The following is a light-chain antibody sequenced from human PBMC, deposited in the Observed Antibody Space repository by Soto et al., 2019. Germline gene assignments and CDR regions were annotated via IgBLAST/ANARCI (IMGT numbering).Light chain of an antibody. J-gene: IGLJ3*02. CDR2: SNN. CDR3: AAWDDSLFWV. Sequence: QLVLTQPPSASGTPGQRVTISCSGGSSNIGDNTVNWYQQLPGTAPKLLIYSNNQRPSGVPDRFSGSKSGTSASLAISGLQSEDEADYYCAAWDDSLFWVFGGGNKLTVL. CDR1: SSNIGDNT. V-gene: IGLV1-44*01.